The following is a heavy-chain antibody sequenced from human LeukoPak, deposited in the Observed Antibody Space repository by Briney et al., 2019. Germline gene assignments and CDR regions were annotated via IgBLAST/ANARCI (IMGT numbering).Heavy chain of an antibody. Sequence: PGGSLRLSCAASGFTVSSNYMSWVRQAPGKGLEWVSVIYSGGSTYYADSVKGRFTISRDNSMNTLYLQMNSLRAEDTAVYYCARVEAYYYDSSGYYFDYWGQGTLVTVSS. CDR1: GFTVSSNY. J-gene: IGHJ4*02. V-gene: IGHV3-53*01. CDR3: ARVEAYYYDSSGYYFDY. CDR2: IYSGGST. D-gene: IGHD3-22*01.